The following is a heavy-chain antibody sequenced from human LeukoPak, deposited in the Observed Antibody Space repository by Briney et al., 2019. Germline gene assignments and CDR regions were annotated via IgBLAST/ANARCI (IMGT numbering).Heavy chain of an antibody. V-gene: IGHV1-2*02. CDR2: INPNSGGT. Sequence: GSVKVSCKASGYTFTGYYMHWVRQAPGQGLEWMGWINPNSGGTNYAQKFQGRVTMTRDTSISTAYMELSRLRSDDTAVYYCARDEAPDGDYRANWFDPWGQGTLVTVSS. CDR1: GYTFTGYY. J-gene: IGHJ5*02. D-gene: IGHD4-17*01. CDR3: ARDEAPDGDYRANWFDP.